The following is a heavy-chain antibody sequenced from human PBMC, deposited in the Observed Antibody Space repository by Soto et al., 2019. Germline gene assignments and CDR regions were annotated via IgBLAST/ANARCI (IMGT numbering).Heavy chain of an antibody. CDR2: IYYSGST. J-gene: IGHJ2*01. CDR3: ARHVSKGEWEIPPVRYFDL. V-gene: IGHV4-39*01. CDR1: GGSISSSSYY. Sequence: PSETLSLTCTVSGGSISSSSYYWGWIRQPPGKGLEWIGSIYYSGSTYYNPSLKSRVTISVDTSKNQFSLKLSSVTAADTAVYYCARHVSKGEWEIPPVRYFDLWGRGTLVTVSS. D-gene: IGHD1-26*01.